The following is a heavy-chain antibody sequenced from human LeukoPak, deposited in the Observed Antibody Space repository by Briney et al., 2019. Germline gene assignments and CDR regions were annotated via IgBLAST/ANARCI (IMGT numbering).Heavy chain of an antibody. Sequence: GGSLRLSCAASGFTFLSYPMTWVRQAPGKGLEWVSFISGSGGSTFYADSVKGRFIISRDNSKNTLFLQMNSLRAEDAAVYYCAKGGAGRAPFDYWGQGTLVTVSS. V-gene: IGHV3-23*01. J-gene: IGHJ4*02. D-gene: IGHD1-14*01. CDR3: AKGGAGRAPFDY. CDR1: GFTFLSYP. CDR2: ISGSGGST.